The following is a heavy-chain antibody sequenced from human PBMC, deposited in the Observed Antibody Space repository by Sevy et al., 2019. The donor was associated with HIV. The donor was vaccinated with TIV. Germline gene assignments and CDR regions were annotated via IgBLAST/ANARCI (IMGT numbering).Heavy chain of an antibody. V-gene: IGHV4-31*03. CDR2: ISYSGRT. Sequence: SETVSLTCTVSGGSISSLNYYWSWIRQHPGKGLEWIGYISYSGRTNDNPSLKSRITISVDTSKNQFSLRLSSVTAADTAVYYCARANAYLTSDAFDIWGQGTMVTVSS. CDR3: ARANAYLTSDAFDI. CDR1: GGSISSLNYY. J-gene: IGHJ3*02. D-gene: IGHD1-26*01.